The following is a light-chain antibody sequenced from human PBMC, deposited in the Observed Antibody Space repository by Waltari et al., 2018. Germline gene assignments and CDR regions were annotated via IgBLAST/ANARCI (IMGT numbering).Light chain of an antibody. J-gene: IGKJ2*01. CDR3: QQSYSTPPT. CDR2: AAS. V-gene: IGKV1-39*01. Sequence: DIQMTQSPSSLSASVRDSVTITCRASQSISSYLNWYQQKPGKAPKLLIYAASSLQSGVPSRFSGSGSGTDFTLTISSLQPEDFATYYCQQSYSTPPTFGQGTKLEIK. CDR1: QSISSY.